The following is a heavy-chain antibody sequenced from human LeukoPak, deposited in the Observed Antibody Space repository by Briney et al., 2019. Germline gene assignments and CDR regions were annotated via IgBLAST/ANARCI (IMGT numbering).Heavy chain of an antibody. J-gene: IGHJ4*02. V-gene: IGHV3-30-3*01. D-gene: IGHD5-18*01. CDR1: GFIFSNYA. CDR2: ISYDGSNK. Sequence: GGSLRLSCAASGFIFSNYAMAWVRQAPGKGLEWVAVISYDGSNKYYADSVKGRFTISRDNSKNTLYLQMNSLRAEDTAVYYCARADTAMFSMSNFDYWGQGTLVTVSS. CDR3: ARADTAMFSMSNFDY.